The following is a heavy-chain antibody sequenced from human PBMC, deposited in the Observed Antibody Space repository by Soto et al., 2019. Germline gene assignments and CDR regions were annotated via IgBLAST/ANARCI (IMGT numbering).Heavy chain of an antibody. J-gene: IGHJ6*02. CDR1: GYTFTSSG. D-gene: IGHD2-2*01. V-gene: IGHV1-18*01. Sequence: ASVKVSCKASGYTFTSSGMSWVRQAPGQGLEWMGWISAHTGSSEYAQRFQGRVTMTTDTSTSTAYMELRSLRSDDTAVYYCARDIYCSSTSCYWYYYGMDVWGQGTTVTVSS. CDR3: ARDIYCSSTSCYWYYYGMDV. CDR2: ISAHTGSS.